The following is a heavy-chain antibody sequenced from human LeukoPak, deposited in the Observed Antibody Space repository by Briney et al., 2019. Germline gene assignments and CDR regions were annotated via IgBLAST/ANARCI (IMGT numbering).Heavy chain of an antibody. Sequence: GGSLRLSCAASGFTFSSYSMNWVRQAPGKGLEWVSYISSSSSTIYYADSVKGRFTISRDNAKNSLYLQMNSLRAEDTAVYYCARGRYQPLLYPEGPGDYWGQGTLVTVSS. J-gene: IGHJ4*02. CDR1: GFTFSSYS. CDR3: ARGRYQPLLYPEGPGDY. CDR2: ISSSSSTI. D-gene: IGHD2-2*02. V-gene: IGHV3-48*04.